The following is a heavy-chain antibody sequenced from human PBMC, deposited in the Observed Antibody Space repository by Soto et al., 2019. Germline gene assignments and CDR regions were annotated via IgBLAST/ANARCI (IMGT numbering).Heavy chain of an antibody. V-gene: IGHV1-24*01. CDR1: GYTLTELS. D-gene: IGHD6-19*01. CDR2: FDPEDGET. J-gene: IGHJ4*02. CDR3: VSLRQDSSGWYYFDY. Sequence: ASVKVSCKVSGYTLTELSMHWVRQAPGKGLEWMGGFDPEDGETIYAQKFQGRVTMTEDTSTDTAYMELSSLRSEDTAVYYCVSLRQDSSGWYYFDYWGQGTLVTVSS.